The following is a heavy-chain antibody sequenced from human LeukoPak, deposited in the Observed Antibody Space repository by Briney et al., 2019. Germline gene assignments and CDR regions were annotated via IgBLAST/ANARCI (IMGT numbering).Heavy chain of an antibody. J-gene: IGHJ4*02. V-gene: IGHV3-23*01. Sequence: PGGSLRLSCAASGFTFSSYAMSWVRQAPGKGLEWVSAISGSGGSTYYADSVKGRFTISRDNSKNTLYLQMNSLRAEDTAVYYCAKVRFGVTARYHFDFWGQGTLVTVSS. CDR2: ISGSGGST. D-gene: IGHD3-10*01. CDR1: GFTFSSYA. CDR3: AKVRFGVTARYHFDF.